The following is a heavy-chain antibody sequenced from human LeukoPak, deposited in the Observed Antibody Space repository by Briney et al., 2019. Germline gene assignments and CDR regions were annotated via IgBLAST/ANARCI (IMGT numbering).Heavy chain of an antibody. CDR3: ARDASGYGDDGGYYFDY. Sequence: SETLSLTCTVSGGSISSYYWSWIRQPPGKGLEWIGYIYYSGSTNYNPSLKSRVTISVDTSKNQFSLKLSSVTAADTAVYYCARDASGYGDDGGYYFDYWGQGTLVTVSS. V-gene: IGHV4-59*01. CDR1: GGSISSYY. CDR2: IYYSGST. J-gene: IGHJ4*02. D-gene: IGHD4-17*01.